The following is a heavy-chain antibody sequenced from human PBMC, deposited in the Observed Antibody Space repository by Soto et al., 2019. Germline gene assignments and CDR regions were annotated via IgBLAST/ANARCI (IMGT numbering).Heavy chain of an antibody. CDR1: GGSMSPFY. J-gene: IGHJ6*02. V-gene: IGHV4-59*01. D-gene: IGHD3-3*01. Sequence: QVQLLESGPGLLKPSETLSLTCSVSGGSMSPFYWSWIRQSPRKGLEWIGYIYYSGNTNYNPSLKSRVTISVDTSKDQFSLRRSSVTAADSAVYYCARGVYDYWSGYYAGSGLDVWGQGTTVIVSS. CDR2: IYYSGNT. CDR3: ARGVYDYWSGYYAGSGLDV.